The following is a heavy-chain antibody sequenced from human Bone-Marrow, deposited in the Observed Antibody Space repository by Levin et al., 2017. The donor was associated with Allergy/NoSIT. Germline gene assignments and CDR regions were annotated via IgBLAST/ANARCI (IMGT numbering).Heavy chain of an antibody. CDR1: GASVSSNSAS. CDR2: TYYRSKWHN. V-gene: IGHV6-1*01. Sequence: SETLSLTCAISGASVSSNSASWHWIRQSPSRGLEWLGRTYYRSKWHNDYASSAKSRITINPDTSRNQFSLQLTSVTPDDSALYYCVCISAAGVYWGQGALVTVSS. CDR3: VCISAAGVY. D-gene: IGHD6-13*01. J-gene: IGHJ4*02.